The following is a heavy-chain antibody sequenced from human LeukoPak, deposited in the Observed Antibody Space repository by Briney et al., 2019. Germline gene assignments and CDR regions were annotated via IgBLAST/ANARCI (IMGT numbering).Heavy chain of an antibody. CDR3: TTDYYYDSSGYYYGFAFDI. Sequence: GGSLRLSCAASGFTFSSYAMNWIRQAPGKGLEWVGRIKSKTDGGTTDYAAPVKGRFTISRDDSKNTLYLQMNSLKTEDTAVYYCTTDYYYDSSGYYYGFAFDIWGQGTMVTVSS. J-gene: IGHJ3*02. V-gene: IGHV3-15*01. CDR1: GFTFSSYA. D-gene: IGHD3-22*01. CDR2: IKSKTDGGTT.